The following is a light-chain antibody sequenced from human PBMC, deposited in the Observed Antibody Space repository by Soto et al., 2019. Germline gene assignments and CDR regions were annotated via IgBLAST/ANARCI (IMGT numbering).Light chain of an antibody. V-gene: IGKV3-20*01. CDR2: GAS. Sequence: DIVLTQSPGTLSLSPGERAALSCRASQSVSSSYLAWYQQKPGQAPRLLIYGASNRATGVPDRFSGSGSGTDFTLTINRLGPEDFAVYYYQQYGSSPHIFGQGTKLEIK. CDR1: QSVSSSY. J-gene: IGKJ2*01. CDR3: QQYGSSPHI.